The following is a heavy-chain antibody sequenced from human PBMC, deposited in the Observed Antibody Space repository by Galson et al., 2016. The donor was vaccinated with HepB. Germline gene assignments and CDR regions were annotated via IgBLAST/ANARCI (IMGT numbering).Heavy chain of an antibody. J-gene: IGHJ5*02. CDR3: AKGKDNDFWSGYFSWFDA. CDR1: GFTFSNYA. V-gene: IGHV3-23*01. Sequence: SLRLSCAASGFTFSNYAMSWVRQAPGKGLEWVSTISGTAGSGGSRYYADSVKGRLTISRDNSKNTLNLQMKSLRAEDTGRYYCAKGKDNDFWSGYFSWFDAWGQGTLVTVSS. D-gene: IGHD3-3*01. CDR2: ISGTAGSGGSR.